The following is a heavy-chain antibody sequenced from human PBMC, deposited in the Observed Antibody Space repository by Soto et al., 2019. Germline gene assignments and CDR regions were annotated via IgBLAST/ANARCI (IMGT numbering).Heavy chain of an antibody. J-gene: IGHJ4*02. V-gene: IGHV1-58*02. D-gene: IGHD7-27*01. CDR1: VFTFTSSA. Sequence: ASVKVSCKASVFTFTSSAMQWVRQARGQRLEWIGWIVVGSGNTNYAQKFQERVTITRDMSTSTAYMELSSLRSEDTAVYYCAAAPNWGSGYWGQGTLVTVSS. CDR3: AAAPNWGSGY. CDR2: IVVGSGNT.